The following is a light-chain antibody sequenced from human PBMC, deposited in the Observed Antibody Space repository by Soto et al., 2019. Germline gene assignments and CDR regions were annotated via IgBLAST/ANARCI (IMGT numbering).Light chain of an antibody. CDR3: SSYPSSSHYV. CDR2: DVS. V-gene: IGLV2-14*01. Sequence: QSVLTQPASVSGSPGQSITISCTGTSSDVGGYNYVSWYQQHPGKAPKLMIYDVSNRPSGVSNRFSGSKSGNTASLTISGLQAEDEADYYCSSYPSSSHYVFGTGTKVTVL. CDR1: SSDVGGYNY. J-gene: IGLJ1*01.